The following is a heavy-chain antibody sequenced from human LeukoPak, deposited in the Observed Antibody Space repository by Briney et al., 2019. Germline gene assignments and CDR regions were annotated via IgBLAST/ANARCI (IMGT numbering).Heavy chain of an antibody. CDR2: VIGSGGAT. CDR3: AKGVFFFDRVDYSPH. J-gene: IGHJ1*01. V-gene: IGHV3-23*01. Sequence: PGGSLRLSCAASGFTFDRYAMNWVRQAPGKGLEWVAVVIGSGGATYYADAVKGRFTISRDNSKNTLYLQMNSLRAEDTAVYFCAKGVFFFDRVDYSPHWARAPLVTVSS. CDR1: GFTFDRYA. D-gene: IGHD2-15*01.